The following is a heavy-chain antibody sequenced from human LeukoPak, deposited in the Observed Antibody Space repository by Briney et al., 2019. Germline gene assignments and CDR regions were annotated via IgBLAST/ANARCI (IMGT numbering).Heavy chain of an antibody. V-gene: IGHV3-48*01. CDR1: GFTFSSYS. J-gene: IGHJ4*02. D-gene: IGHD3-10*01. Sequence: GGSLRLSCAASGFTFSSYSMNWVRQAPGKGLEWVSYISSSSSTIYYADSVKGRFTISKDNANNSLYLQMNSLRAEDTAVYYCARVNYGSGSPTFDYWGQGTLVTVSS. CDR2: ISSSSSTI. CDR3: ARVNYGSGSPTFDY.